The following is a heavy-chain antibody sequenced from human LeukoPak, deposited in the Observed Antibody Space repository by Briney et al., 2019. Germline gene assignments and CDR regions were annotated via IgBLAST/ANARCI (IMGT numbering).Heavy chain of an antibody. D-gene: IGHD1-26*01. CDR2: INHSGYA. CDR1: GESFSGYF. Sequence: SETLSLTCAVYGESFSGYFWSWIRQPPGKGLEWIGEINHSGYANYNPSLKSRVTISVDTSKNQFSLKLSSVTTADTAVYYCARLLSGSLLDYWGQGTLVTVSS. V-gene: IGHV4-34*01. J-gene: IGHJ4*02. CDR3: ARLLSGSLLDY.